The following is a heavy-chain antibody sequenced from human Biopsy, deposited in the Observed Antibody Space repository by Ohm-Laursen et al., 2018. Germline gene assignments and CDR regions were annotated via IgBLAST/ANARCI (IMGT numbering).Heavy chain of an antibody. CDR2: IYYSGST. Sequence: SDTLSLTCTVSGGSISIDYWSWIRQTPGKGLEWIGYIYYSGSTNYNPSLKSRVTISVDTSKNQFSLRLNSVTAADTAVYYCARATNSTGRPYYYFYGMDVWGQGTTVTVSS. CDR1: GGSISIDY. V-gene: IGHV4-59*07. D-gene: IGHD2/OR15-2a*01. CDR3: ARATNSTGRPYYYFYGMDV. J-gene: IGHJ6*02.